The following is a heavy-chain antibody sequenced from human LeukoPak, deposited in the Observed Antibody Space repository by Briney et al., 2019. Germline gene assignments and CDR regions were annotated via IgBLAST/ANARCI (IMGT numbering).Heavy chain of an antibody. Sequence: HEASVKVSCKASGYTFTGYYMHWVRQAPGQGLEWMGWINPNSGGTNYAQKFQGRVTMTRDTSISTAYMELSRLRSDDTAVYYCARFPITMVRGVNWAVDYWGQGTLVTVSS. CDR2: INPNSGGT. CDR1: GYTFTGYY. J-gene: IGHJ4*02. CDR3: ARFPITMVRGVNWAVDY. D-gene: IGHD3-10*01. V-gene: IGHV1-2*02.